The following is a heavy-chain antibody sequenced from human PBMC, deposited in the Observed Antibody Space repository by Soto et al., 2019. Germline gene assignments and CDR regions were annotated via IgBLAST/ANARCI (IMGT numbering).Heavy chain of an antibody. Sequence: GSLRLSCSASGFTFSRYAMHWVRQAPGKGLEYVSAISSNGGSTYYTDSVKGRFTISRDNSKNTLYLQMSSLRAEDPAVDYCVNPFKNSYALPRGGQGPRLPVPS. CDR2: ISSNGGST. CDR3: VNPFKNSYALPR. J-gene: IGHJ4*02. CDR1: GFTFSRYA. D-gene: IGHD5-18*01. V-gene: IGHV3-64D*06.